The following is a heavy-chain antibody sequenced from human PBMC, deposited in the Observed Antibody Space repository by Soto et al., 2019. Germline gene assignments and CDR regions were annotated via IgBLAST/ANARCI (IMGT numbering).Heavy chain of an antibody. D-gene: IGHD2-15*01. J-gene: IGHJ6*02. CDR1: GGCVISGRYY. Sequence: TLDLTFTVSGGCVISGRYYGSWFRQHPGRGLEWIGYIYYSGSIYYNPSLKSRVTISVDTSKHQFSLDRRSLTAADTAVYYWARVGYCSGGSCYGYYYYYGMDVWGQGTTVIVSS. V-gene: IGHV4-31*03. CDR2: IYYSGSI. CDR3: ARVGYCSGGSCYGYYYYYGMDV.